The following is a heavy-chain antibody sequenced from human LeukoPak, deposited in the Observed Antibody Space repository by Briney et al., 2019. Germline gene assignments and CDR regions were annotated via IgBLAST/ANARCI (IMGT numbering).Heavy chain of an antibody. CDR3: ASLYDSSGYYAAPA. J-gene: IGHJ4*02. CDR2: KDYSGST. CDR1: GGSISRYY. D-gene: IGHD3-22*01. Sequence: PSETLSLTCTVSGGSISRYYWSWIRQPPGKGLEWIGYKDYSGSTNYNRSLKSRVTISVDTSKNQFSLKLSSVTAADTAVYYCASLYDSSGYYAAPAWGQGTLVTVSS. V-gene: IGHV4-59*01.